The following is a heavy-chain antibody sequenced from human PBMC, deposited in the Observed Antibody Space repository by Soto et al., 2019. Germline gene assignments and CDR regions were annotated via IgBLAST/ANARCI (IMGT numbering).Heavy chain of an antibody. CDR2: ISYDGSDK. CDR1: GFTFSSYG. Sequence: GGSLRLSCAGSGFTFSSYGMHWVRQAPGKGLELVAVISYDGSDKYYGDSVKGRFTISRDDSKNTLYLQMNSLRAEDTAVYYCAREMAALNYFDYWGQGTLVTVSS. D-gene: IGHD2-15*01. CDR3: AREMAALNYFDY. J-gene: IGHJ4*02. V-gene: IGHV3-30*03.